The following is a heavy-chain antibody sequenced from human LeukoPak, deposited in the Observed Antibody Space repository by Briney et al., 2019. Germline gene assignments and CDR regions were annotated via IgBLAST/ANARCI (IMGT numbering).Heavy chain of an antibody. CDR2: TYPGGSP. CDR3: AASGQQLALDGFDS. CDR1: RGSVSGDHW. J-gene: IGHJ4*02. V-gene: IGHV4-4*02. D-gene: IGHD6-13*01. Sequence: PSGTLSLTCVVSRGSVSGDHWWSWVRQAPGKGLEWIGETYPGGSPNYNPSLRSRVTISVDRSTTQFSLTVNSVTASDTAVYFCAASGQQLALDGFDSWGQGILVTVSS.